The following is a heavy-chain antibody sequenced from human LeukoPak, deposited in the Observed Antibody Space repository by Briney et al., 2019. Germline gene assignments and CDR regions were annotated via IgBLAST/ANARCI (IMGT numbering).Heavy chain of an antibody. CDR3: TRYYYDSSGYRDY. D-gene: IGHD3-22*01. CDR1: GFTFSSYE. Sequence: PGGSLRLSCAASGFTFSSYEMNWVRQAPGKGLEWVSYISSSGSTIYYADSVKGRFTISRDNAKNSLYLQMNSLRAEDTAVYYCTRYYYDSSGYRDYWGQGTLVTVSS. CDR2: ISSSGSTI. V-gene: IGHV3-48*03. J-gene: IGHJ4*02.